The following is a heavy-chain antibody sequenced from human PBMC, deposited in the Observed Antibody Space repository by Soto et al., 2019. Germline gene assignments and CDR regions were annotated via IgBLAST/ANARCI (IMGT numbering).Heavy chain of an antibody. CDR3: ARDPPYYDFWSGYFSSGYYYGMDV. CDR2: ISAYNGNT. V-gene: IGHV1-18*01. Sequence: QVQLVQSGAEVKKPGASVKVSCKASGYTFTSYGISWERQAPGQGLEWMGWISAYNGNTNYAQKLQGRVTMTTDTSTSTAYMELRSLRSDDTAVYYCARDPPYYDFWSGYFSSGYYYGMDVWGQGTTVTVSS. D-gene: IGHD3-3*01. J-gene: IGHJ6*02. CDR1: GYTFTSYG.